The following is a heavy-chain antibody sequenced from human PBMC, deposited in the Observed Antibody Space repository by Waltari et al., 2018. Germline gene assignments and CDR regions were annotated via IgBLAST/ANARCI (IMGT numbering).Heavy chain of an antibody. V-gene: IGHV3-53*01. Sequence: EVQLVESGGGLIQPGGSLRLSCAASGFTVSSNYMSWVRQAPGKGLEWVSVIYSGGSTYYADSVKGRFTISRDNSKNTLYLQMNSLRAEDTAVYYCARVGRDGYNGDYFDYWGQGTLVTVSS. CDR2: IYSGGST. J-gene: IGHJ4*02. CDR3: ARVGRDGYNGDYFDY. CDR1: GFTVSSNY. D-gene: IGHD5-12*01.